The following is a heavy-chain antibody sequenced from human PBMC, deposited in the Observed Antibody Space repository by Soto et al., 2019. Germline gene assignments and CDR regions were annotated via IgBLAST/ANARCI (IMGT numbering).Heavy chain of an antibody. J-gene: IGHJ4*02. D-gene: IGHD1-7*01. CDR2: IWHDGSEI. Sequence: QVQLEQSGGGVVQPGGSLRLSCVVPGPIFNGYGMHWVRQAPGKGLEWVAVIWHDGSEIYYADSVKGRFTISRDNSKNTLYLQMNSLRAEDTAVYYCARDGIGGTDFRGFLVYWGQGTLVTVSS. V-gene: IGHV3-33*01. CDR1: GPIFNGYG. CDR3: ARDGIGGTDFRGFLVY.